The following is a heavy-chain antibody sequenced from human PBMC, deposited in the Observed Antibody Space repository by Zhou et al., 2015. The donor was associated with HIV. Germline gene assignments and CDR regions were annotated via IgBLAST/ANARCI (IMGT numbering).Heavy chain of an antibody. D-gene: IGHD2-2*01. CDR1: GYTFTSYG. CDR3: ARSLVGYCSSTSCYAADY. CDR2: ISAYNGNT. V-gene: IGHV1-18*01. Sequence: QVQLVQSGAEVKKPGASVKVSCKASGYTFTSYGISWVRQAPGQGLEWMGWISAYNGNTNYAQKLQGRVTMTTDTSTSTAYMELRSLRSDDTAVYYCARSLVGYCSSTSCYAADYWGQGTLVTVSS. J-gene: IGHJ4*02.